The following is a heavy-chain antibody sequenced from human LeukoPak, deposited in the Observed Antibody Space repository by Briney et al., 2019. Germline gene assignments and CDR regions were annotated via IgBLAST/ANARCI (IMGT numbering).Heavy chain of an antibody. J-gene: IGHJ4*02. D-gene: IGHD4-23*01. V-gene: IGHV3-30*18. CDR1: GFTFSRYG. Sequence: GGSLRLSCAATGFTFSRYGMHWVRQAPGKGLKWVAVISYDGSNKYYADSVKGRFTISRDNSKNTLYLLLSSLSVEDTAVYYCAKGAYGGNSVVDYWGQGTLVTVSS. CDR3: AKGAYGGNSVVDY. CDR2: ISYDGSNK.